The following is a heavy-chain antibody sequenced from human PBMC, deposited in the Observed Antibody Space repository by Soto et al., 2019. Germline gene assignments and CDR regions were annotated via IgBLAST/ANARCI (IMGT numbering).Heavy chain of an antibody. J-gene: IGHJ3*01. D-gene: IGHD1-26*01. CDR3: ARHLKAELDYDAFDL. CDR1: GGSISSYY. CDR2: IYYSGST. Sequence: PSETLSLTCTVSGGSISSYYWSWIRQPPGKGLEWIGYIYYSGSTNYNPSLKSRVTISVDTSKNQFSLKLSSVTAADTAVYYCARHLKAELDYDAFDLWGQGTMVTVSS. V-gene: IGHV4-59*08.